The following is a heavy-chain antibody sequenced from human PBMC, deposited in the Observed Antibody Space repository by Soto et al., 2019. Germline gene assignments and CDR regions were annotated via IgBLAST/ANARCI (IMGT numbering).Heavy chain of an antibody. Sequence: GGSLRLSCAASGFTFSGYAMSWVRQAPGKGLEWVSAISGSGGSTYYADSVKGRFTISRDNSKSKLYLEMKSLRAEDTAVYYFAKDGSYCSGGSCCPDAFDIWGQGTMVTVSS. CDR1: GFTFSGYA. J-gene: IGHJ3*02. CDR3: AKDGSYCSGGSCCPDAFDI. CDR2: ISGSGGST. D-gene: IGHD2-15*01. V-gene: IGHV3-23*01.